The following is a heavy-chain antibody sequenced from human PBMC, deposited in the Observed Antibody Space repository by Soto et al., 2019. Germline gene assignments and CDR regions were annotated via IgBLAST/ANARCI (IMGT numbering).Heavy chain of an antibody. D-gene: IGHD5-12*01. Sequence: GGSLRLSCAASGFTFTRYSMNWVRQAPGKGLEWVGFIRSKAYGGTTDYAASVKARFTISRDDSKSIAYRQMNSLKTEDTAVYYCIRGATHYYYYGMDVWGQGTTVTV. CDR2: IRSKAYGGTT. V-gene: IGHV3-49*04. CDR3: IRGATHYYYYGMDV. CDR1: GFTFTRYS. J-gene: IGHJ6*02.